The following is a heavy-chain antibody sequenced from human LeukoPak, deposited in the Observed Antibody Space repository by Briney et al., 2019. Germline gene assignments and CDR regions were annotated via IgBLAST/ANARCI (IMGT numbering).Heavy chain of an antibody. CDR3: ARVGGSGSYRDY. J-gene: IGHJ4*02. Sequence: GGSLRLSCAASGFTFSSYEMNWARQAPGKGVEWVSYISSSGSTIYYADSVKGRFTISRDNAKNSLYLQMNSLRAEDTAVYYCARVGGSGSYRDYWGQGTLVTVSS. V-gene: IGHV3-48*03. CDR2: ISSSGSTI. CDR1: GFTFSSYE. D-gene: IGHD3-10*01.